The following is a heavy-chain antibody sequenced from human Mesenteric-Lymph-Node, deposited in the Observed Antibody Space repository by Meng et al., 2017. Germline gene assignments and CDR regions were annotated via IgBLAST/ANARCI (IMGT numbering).Heavy chain of an antibody. CDR1: GFTVSSNY. CDR2: ISWNSGSI. Sequence: SLKISCAASGFTVSSNYMSWVRQAPGKGLEWVSVISWNSGSIGYADSVKGRFTISRDNAKNSLYLQMNSLRAEDTALYYCAKGDYYDSSGYYDTTDYYYGMDVWGQGTTVTVSS. V-gene: IGHV3-9*01. D-gene: IGHD3-22*01. J-gene: IGHJ6*02. CDR3: AKGDYYDSSGYYDTTDYYYGMDV.